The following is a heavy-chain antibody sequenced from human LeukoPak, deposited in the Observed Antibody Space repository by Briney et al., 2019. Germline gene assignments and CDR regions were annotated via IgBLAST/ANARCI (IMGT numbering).Heavy chain of an antibody. CDR2: IYSGGST. CDR1: GFTVSSNY. CDR3: ASPGPDRSGYCLKFDY. J-gene: IGHJ4*02. Sequence: GGSLRFSCAASGFTVSSNYMSWVRQAPGKGLEWVSVIYSGGSTYYADSVKGRFTISRDNSKNTLYLQMNSLRAEDTAVYYCASPGPDRSGYCLKFDYWGQGTLVTVSS. D-gene: IGHD3-22*01. V-gene: IGHV3-53*01.